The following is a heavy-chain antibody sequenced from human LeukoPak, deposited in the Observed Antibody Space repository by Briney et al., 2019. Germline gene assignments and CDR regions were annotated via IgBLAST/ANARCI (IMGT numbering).Heavy chain of an antibody. CDR3: ARRQGCSSTSCPPDS. Sequence: GESLKISCRGSGYSFTTYWIGWVRQLPGKGLEWIGIIYPGDSDTRYSPSFQGQVTMSADKSINTAYLQWSSLKASDTAMYYCARRQGCSSTSCPPDSWGQGTLVTVSS. J-gene: IGHJ4*02. D-gene: IGHD2-2*01. CDR1: GYSFTTYW. V-gene: IGHV5-51*01. CDR2: IYPGDSDT.